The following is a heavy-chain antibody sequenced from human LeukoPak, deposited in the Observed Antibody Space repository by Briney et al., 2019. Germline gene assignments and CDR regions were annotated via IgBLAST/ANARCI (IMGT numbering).Heavy chain of an antibody. V-gene: IGHV1-46*01. J-gene: IGHJ3*02. CDR3: ARDKLMTYYYGSGSYRAFDI. D-gene: IGHD3-10*01. Sequence: GASVKVSCKASGYTFTSYYVHWVRQAPGQGLEWMGIINPSGGSTSYAQKFQGRVTMTRDTSTSTVYMELSSLRSEDTAVYYCARDKLMTYYYGSGSYRAFDIWGQGTMVTVSS. CDR1: GYTFTSYY. CDR2: INPSGGST.